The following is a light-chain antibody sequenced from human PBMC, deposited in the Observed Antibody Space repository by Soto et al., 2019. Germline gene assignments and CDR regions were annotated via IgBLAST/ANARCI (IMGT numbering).Light chain of an antibody. J-gene: IGKJ1*01. CDR2: GAS. CDR1: QSVSSN. V-gene: IGKV3-15*01. Sequence: EIVMTQSPDTLSVSPGERATLSCRASQSVSSNLAWYQQKPGQAPRLLIYGASTRATGIPARFSGSGSGTEFTRTISSLQSEDFAVYYCQQYNNWPPTWTFGQGTKVEIK. CDR3: QQYNNWPPTWT.